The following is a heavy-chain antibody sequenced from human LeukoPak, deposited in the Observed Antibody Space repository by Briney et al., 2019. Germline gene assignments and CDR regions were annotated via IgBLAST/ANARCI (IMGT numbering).Heavy chain of an antibody. Sequence: PGGPLRLSFAAPGFPFISYAMHWVRQAPAKGLSGGAVISYDGSNKYYADSVKGRFTISRDNSKNTLYLQMNSLRAEDTAVYYCARDREIVVVPAAPDYWGQGTLVTVSS. CDR1: GFPFISYA. CDR3: ARDREIVVVPAAPDY. V-gene: IGHV3-30-3*01. J-gene: IGHJ4*02. D-gene: IGHD2-2*01. CDR2: ISYDGSNK.